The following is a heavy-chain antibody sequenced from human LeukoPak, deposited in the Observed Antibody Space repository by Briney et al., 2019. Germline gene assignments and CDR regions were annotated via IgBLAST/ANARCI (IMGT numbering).Heavy chain of an antibody. CDR2: ISYDGSNK. CDR3: ARKGSGSYYTFTTPYDY. D-gene: IGHD3-10*01. J-gene: IGHJ4*02. CDR1: GFTFSSYA. Sequence: GGSLRLSCAASGFTFSSYAMHWVRQAPGKGLEWVAVISYDGSNKYYADSVKGRFTISRDNSKNTLYLQMNSLRAEDTAVYYCARKGSGSYYTFTTPYDYWGQGTLVTVSS. V-gene: IGHV3-30*04.